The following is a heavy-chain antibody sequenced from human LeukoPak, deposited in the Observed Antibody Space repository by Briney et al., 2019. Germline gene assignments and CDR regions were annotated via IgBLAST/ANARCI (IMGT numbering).Heavy chain of an antibody. CDR1: GGSISSGNYY. Sequence: SQTLSLXCIVSGGSISSGNYYWSWIRQPAGKGLEWIGRMYSSGITNYNPSLKSRVTISLDTSKSQFSLKLSSVTAADTAVYYCARARGGVLRFLEWFHDYWGQGTLVTVSS. V-gene: IGHV4-61*02. CDR3: ARARGGVLRFLEWFHDY. CDR2: MYSSGIT. D-gene: IGHD3-3*01. J-gene: IGHJ4*02.